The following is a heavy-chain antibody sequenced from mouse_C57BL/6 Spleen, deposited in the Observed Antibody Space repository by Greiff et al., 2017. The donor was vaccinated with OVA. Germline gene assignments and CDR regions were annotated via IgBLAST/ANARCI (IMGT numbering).Heavy chain of an antibody. D-gene: IGHD2-4*01. CDR2: IYPGDGDT. CDR1: GYAFSSYW. Sequence: QVQLQQSGAELVKPGASVKISCKASGYAFSSYWMNWVKQRPGKGLEWIGKIYPGDGDTNYNGKFKGKATLAADKSSSTAYMQLSSLTSEDSAVYFCARGAYYDYDGGWGQGTTLTVSS. J-gene: IGHJ2*01. CDR3: ARGAYYDYDGG. V-gene: IGHV1-80*01.